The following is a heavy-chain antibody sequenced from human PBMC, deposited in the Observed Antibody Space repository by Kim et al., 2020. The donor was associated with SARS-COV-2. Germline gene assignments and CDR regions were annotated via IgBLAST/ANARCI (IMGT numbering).Heavy chain of an antibody. CDR3: VKDRGYSGYDSFKGYFDL. Sequence: GGSLRLSCSASGFTFSSYAMHWVRQAPGKGLEYVSSISSNGGSTYYADSVKGRFTISRDNSKNTLYLQMSSLRAEDTAVYYCVKDRGYSGYDSFKGYFDLWGRGTLVTVPS. J-gene: IGHJ2*01. V-gene: IGHV3-64D*06. CDR2: ISSNGGST. CDR1: GFTFSSYA. D-gene: IGHD5-12*01.